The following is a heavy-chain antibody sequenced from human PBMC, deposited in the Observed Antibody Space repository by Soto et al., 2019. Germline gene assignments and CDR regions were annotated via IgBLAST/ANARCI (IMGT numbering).Heavy chain of an antibody. CDR1: GGSISPYS. D-gene: IGHD5-12*01. J-gene: IGHJ5*02. V-gene: IGHV4-59*01. CDR3: ARLLGGYDDSGGWFAP. CDR2: VSHSGRT. Sequence: QVHLVESGPGLVKPSETLSLTCTISGGSISPYSWTWIRQSPGKGLEWIGYVSHSGRTCYTPSLKSRLTMSLDTSRSQFSLRLKSVSAADTAVHYCARLLGGYDDSGGWFAPWGQGTLVTVSS.